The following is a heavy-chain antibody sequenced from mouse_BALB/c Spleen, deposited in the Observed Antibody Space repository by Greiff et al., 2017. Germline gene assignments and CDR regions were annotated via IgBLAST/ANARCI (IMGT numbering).Heavy chain of an antibody. D-gene: IGHD1-1*02. CDR1: GYTFTSYR. V-gene: IGHV1-4*01. CDR2: INPSTGYT. J-gene: IGHJ4*01. Sequence: QVQLQQSGAELAKPGASVKMSCKASGYTFTSYRMHWVKQRPGQGLEWIGYINPSTGYTEYNQKFKDKATLTADKSSSTAYMQLSSLTSEDSAVYYCAVGDYYAMDYWGQGTSVTVSS. CDR3: AVGDYYAMDY.